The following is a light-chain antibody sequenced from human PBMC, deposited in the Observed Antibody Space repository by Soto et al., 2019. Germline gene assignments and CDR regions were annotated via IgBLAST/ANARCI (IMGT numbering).Light chain of an antibody. J-gene: IGLJ2*01. Sequence: QSALTQPRSVSGSPGQSVTISCTGTRSDVGGYNFVSWYQQHPGKAPTLIIYDVAKRPSGVPDRFSGSKSADTASLTISGLQAEDVADYYCCSYAGNRVIFGGGTKLTVL. CDR2: DVA. CDR3: CSYAGNRVI. V-gene: IGLV2-11*01. CDR1: RSDVGGYNF.